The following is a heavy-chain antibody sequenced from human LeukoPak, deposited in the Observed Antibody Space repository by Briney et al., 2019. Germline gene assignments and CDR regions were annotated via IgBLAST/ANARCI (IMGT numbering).Heavy chain of an antibody. CDR1: GGSFSGYY. D-gene: IGHD3-10*01. J-gene: IGHJ5*02. Sequence: SETLSLTCAVYGGSFSGYYWSWIRQPPGKGLESIGEINHSGSTNYNPPLESRVTISVDTSKNQFSLKLSSVTAADTAVYYCARGLLWFGEGKFDPWGQGTLVTVSS. V-gene: IGHV4-34*01. CDR2: INHSGST. CDR3: ARGLLWFGEGKFDP.